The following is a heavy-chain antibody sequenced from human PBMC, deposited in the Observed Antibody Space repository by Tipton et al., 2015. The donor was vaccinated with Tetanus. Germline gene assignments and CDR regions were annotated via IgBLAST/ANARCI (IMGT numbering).Heavy chain of an antibody. CDR1: GGSISSSNW. D-gene: IGHD5-12*01. CDR2: INHSRNI. CDR3: ARVRRGATTDLDY. J-gene: IGHJ4*02. Sequence: TLSLTCAVSGGSISSSNWWSWIRQPPGKGLEWIGEINHSRNINNNPSLKSRVTISIDTSKNQFSLRLSSVTAADTAVYYCARVRRGATTDLDYWGQGTLVTVSS. V-gene: IGHV4-4*02.